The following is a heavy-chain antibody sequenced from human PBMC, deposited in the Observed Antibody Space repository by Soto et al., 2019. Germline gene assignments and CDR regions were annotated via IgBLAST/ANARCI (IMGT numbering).Heavy chain of an antibody. CDR3: ARGAPTTPFDP. V-gene: IGHV4-31*03. CDR2: IYYSGST. J-gene: IGHJ5*02. Sequence: PSETLSLTCTVSGGSISSGGYYWSWIRQHSGKGLEWIGYIYYSGSTYYNPSLKSRVTISVDTSKNQFSLKLSSVTAADTAVYYCARGAPTTPFDPWGQGTLVTVSS. D-gene: IGHD1-1*01. CDR1: GGSISSGGYY.